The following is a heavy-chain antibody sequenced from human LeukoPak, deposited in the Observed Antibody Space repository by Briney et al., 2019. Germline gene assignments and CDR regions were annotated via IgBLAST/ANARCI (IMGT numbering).Heavy chain of an antibody. J-gene: IGHJ4*02. V-gene: IGHV4-61*01. CDR2: IYYSGST. D-gene: IGHD6-6*01. CDR1: GGSVSSGSYY. Sequence: SETLSLTCTVSGGSVSSGSYYWSWIRQPPGKGLEWIGYIYYSGSTNYNPSLKSRVTISVDTSKNQFSLKLSSVTAADTAVYYCASSYSSSSAIDYWGQGTLVTVSS. CDR3: ASSYSSSSAIDY.